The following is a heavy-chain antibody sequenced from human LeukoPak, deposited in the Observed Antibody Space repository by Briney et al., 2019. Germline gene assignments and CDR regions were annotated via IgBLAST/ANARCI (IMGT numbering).Heavy chain of an antibody. CDR2: IYGADYTT. D-gene: IGHD1-7*01. J-gene: IGHJ4*02. V-gene: IGHV5-51*01. CDR1: GYSFTSYW. CDR3: ARRPAGTRTFDY. Sequence: GESLKISCKGSGYSFTSYWSGWVRQLHGKGLEWMGVIYGADYTTIYSPPFHGQIAISADKSISTAYLQWTSLKASDTAMYYCARRPAGTRTFDYWGQGALVTVSS.